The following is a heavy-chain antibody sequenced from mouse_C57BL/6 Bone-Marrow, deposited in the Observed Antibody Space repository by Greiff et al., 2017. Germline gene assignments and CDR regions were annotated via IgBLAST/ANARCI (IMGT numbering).Heavy chain of an antibody. V-gene: IGHV1-52*01. CDR3: ARRDNYREYFDY. J-gene: IGHJ2*01. Sequence: QVQLQQSGAELVRPGSSVKLSCKASGYTFTSYWMHWVKQRPIQGLEWIGNIDPSDSETHYNQKFKDKATLTVDKSSSTAYMQLSSLTSEDSAVYYCARRDNYREYFDYWGQGTTLTVSS. CDR1: GYTFTSYW. D-gene: IGHD2-14*01. CDR2: IDPSDSET.